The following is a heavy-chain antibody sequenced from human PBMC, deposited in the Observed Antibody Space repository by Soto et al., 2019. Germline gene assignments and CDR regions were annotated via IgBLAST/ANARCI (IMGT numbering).Heavy chain of an antibody. CDR2: ISGSGGST. D-gene: IGHD3-3*01. Sequence: QPGGSLRLSCAASGFTFSSYAMSWVRQAPGKGLEWVSAISGSGGSTYYADSVKGRFTISRDNSKNTLYLQMNSLRAEDTAVYYCAKDATYYDFWSGYYTDYYYYGMDVWGQGTTVTVSS. V-gene: IGHV3-23*01. CDR3: AKDATYYDFWSGYYTDYYYYGMDV. J-gene: IGHJ6*02. CDR1: GFTFSSYA.